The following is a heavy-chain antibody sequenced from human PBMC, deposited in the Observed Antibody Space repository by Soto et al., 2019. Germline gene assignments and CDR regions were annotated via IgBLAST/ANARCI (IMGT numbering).Heavy chain of an antibody. CDR1: GFTFSSYS. CDR2: ISSSSSTI. Sequence: EVQLVESGGGLVQPGGSLRLSCAASGFTFSSYSMNWVRQAPGKGLEWVSYISSSSSTIYYADSVKGRFTISRDNAKNSLYLQMNRLRAEDTAVYYCARDLGYCSSTSCYASQLEFDYWGQGTLVTVSS. J-gene: IGHJ4*02. D-gene: IGHD2-2*01. CDR3: ARDLGYCSSTSCYASQLEFDY. V-gene: IGHV3-48*01.